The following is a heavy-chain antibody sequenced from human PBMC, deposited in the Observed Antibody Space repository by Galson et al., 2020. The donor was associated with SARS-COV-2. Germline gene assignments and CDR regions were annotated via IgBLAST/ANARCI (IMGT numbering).Heavy chain of an antibody. CDR2: FDPEDGET. J-gene: IGHJ5*02. CDR1: GYTLTELS. D-gene: IGHD3-3*01. Sequence: ASVKVSCKVSGYTLTELSMHWVRQAPGKGLEWMGGFDPEDGETIYAQKFQGRVTMTEDTSTDTAYMELSSLRSEDMAVYYCATTRVFLEWLSTKNNWFDPWGQGTLVTVSS. V-gene: IGHV1-24*01. CDR3: ATTRVFLEWLSTKNNWFDP.